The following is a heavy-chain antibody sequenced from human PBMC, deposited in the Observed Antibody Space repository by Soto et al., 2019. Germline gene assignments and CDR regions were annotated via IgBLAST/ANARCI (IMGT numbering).Heavy chain of an antibody. Sequence: QVQLVQSGAEVKKPGSSVKVSCKASGGTFSSYTISWVRQAPGQGLEWMGRIIPILGIANYAQKFQGRVTSTAAKSTRTAYMELSSLSAEDTAVYYCARDGGSDRYPFDYWGQGTLVTVSS. CDR3: ARDGGSDRYPFDY. CDR1: GGTFSSYT. D-gene: IGHD2-21*01. CDR2: IIPILGIA. J-gene: IGHJ4*02. V-gene: IGHV1-69*08.